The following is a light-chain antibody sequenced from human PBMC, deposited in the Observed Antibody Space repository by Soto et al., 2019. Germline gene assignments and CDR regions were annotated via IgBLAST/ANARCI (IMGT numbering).Light chain of an antibody. CDR1: SSDVGSYNL. Sequence: QSALTQPASVSGSPGQSITISCTGTSSDVGSYNLVSWYQQHPGKAPKFMIYEGTKRPSGVSNRFSGSKSGNTASLTISGLQAGDEADYYCCSYAGSRHYVFGTGTKLTVL. V-gene: IGLV2-23*01. J-gene: IGLJ1*01. CDR3: CSYAGSRHYV. CDR2: EGT.